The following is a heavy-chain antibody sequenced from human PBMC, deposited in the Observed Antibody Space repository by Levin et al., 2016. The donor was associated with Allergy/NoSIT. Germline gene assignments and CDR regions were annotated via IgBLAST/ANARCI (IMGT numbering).Heavy chain of an antibody. J-gene: IGHJ4*02. CDR3: AKDLRRRCSSTSCYTGFDY. V-gene: IGHV3-23*01. D-gene: IGHD2-2*02. CDR2: ISGSGGST. Sequence: VRQMPGKGLEWVSAISGSGGSTYYADSVKGRFTISRDNSKNTLYLQMNSLRAEDTAVYYCAKDLRRRCSSTSCYTGFDYWGQGTLVTVSS.